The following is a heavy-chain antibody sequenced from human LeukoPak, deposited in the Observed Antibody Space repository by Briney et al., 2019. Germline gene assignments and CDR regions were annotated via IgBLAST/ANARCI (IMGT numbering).Heavy chain of an antibody. V-gene: IGHV4-61*02. D-gene: IGHD1-26*01. J-gene: IGHJ5*02. CDR3: ARDLGGSYSSETWFDP. CDR2: IYSSGRT. CDR1: GGSISSSSYY. Sequence: SETLSLTCSVSGGSISSSSYYWSWIRQPAGEGLEWIGRIYSSGRTHYSPSLKSRVAISVDTSKNRFSLRLSSVTAADTAVYYCARDLGGSYSSETWFDPWGQGTLVTVSS.